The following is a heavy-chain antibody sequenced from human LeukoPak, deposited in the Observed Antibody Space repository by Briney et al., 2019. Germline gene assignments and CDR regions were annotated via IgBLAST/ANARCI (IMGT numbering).Heavy chain of an antibody. J-gene: IGHJ3*02. D-gene: IGHD3-22*01. V-gene: IGHV3-7*01. Sequence: PGGSLRLSCAAPGFTFSSYWMSWVRQAPGKGLEWVANIKQDGSGKYYADSVKGRFTISRDNPKNTLYLQMNSLRAEDTAVYYCARDGVITMMLLAAFDIWGQGTMVTVPS. CDR3: ARDGVITMMLLAAFDI. CDR1: GFTFSSYW. CDR2: IKQDGSGK.